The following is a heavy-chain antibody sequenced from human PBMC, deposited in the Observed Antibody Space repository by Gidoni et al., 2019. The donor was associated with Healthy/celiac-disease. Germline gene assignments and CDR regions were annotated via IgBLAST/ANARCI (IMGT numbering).Heavy chain of an antibody. D-gene: IGHD1-26*01. CDR3: ARVGPIVGATPFDY. CDR1: GFPFSSYS. V-gene: IGHV3-21*01. Sequence: EVQLVESGGGLVKPGGSLRLSCAASGFPFSSYSMNWVRQAPGKGREWVSSMSSSSSYIYYADAVKGRCTSSRDNAKNSLYLQMNSLRAEDTAVYYCARVGPIVGATPFDYWGQGTLVTVSS. J-gene: IGHJ4*02. CDR2: MSSSSSYI.